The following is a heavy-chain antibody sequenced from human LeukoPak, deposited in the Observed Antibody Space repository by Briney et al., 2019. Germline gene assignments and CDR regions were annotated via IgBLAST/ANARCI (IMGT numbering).Heavy chain of an antibody. J-gene: IGHJ6*02. Sequence: GGSLRLSCAASGFTFDDYAMHWVRRAPGKGLEWVSGISWNSGSIGYADSVKGRFAISRDNAKNSLYLQMNSLRAEDTALYYCAKDIALSSWYSNSPLYYYGMDVWGQGTTVTVSS. CDR1: GFTFDDYA. CDR3: AKDIALSSWYSNSPLYYYGMDV. V-gene: IGHV3-9*01. CDR2: ISWNSGSI. D-gene: IGHD6-13*01.